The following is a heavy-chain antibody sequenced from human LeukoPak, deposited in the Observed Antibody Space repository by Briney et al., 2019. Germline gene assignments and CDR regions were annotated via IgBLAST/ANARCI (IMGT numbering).Heavy chain of an antibody. J-gene: IGHJ4*02. CDR1: GYTFTSYA. CDR3: ARGAIAVAHFDY. D-gene: IGHD6-19*01. V-gene: IGHV1-3*01. CDR2: INAGNGNT. Sequence: ASVKVSCKASGYTFTSYAMHWVRQAPGQRPEWMGWINAGNGNTKYSQKFQGRVTITRDTSASTAYMELSSLRSEDTAVYYCARGAIAVAHFDYWGQGTLVTVSS.